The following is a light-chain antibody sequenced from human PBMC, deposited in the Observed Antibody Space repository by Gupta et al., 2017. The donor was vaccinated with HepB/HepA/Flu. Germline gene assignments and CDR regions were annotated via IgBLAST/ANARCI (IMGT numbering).Light chain of an antibody. J-gene: IGLJ3*02. CDR1: SLRSYY. CDR2: GKN. CDR3: NSRDSSGNRV. V-gene: IGLV3-19*01. Sequence: SSELTQDPAVSVALGQTVRITCQGDSLRSYYASWYQQKPGQAPVLVIYGKNNRPSGIPDRFSGSSSGSTASLTITGAQAEEEADYYCNSRDSSGNRVFGGGTKLTVL.